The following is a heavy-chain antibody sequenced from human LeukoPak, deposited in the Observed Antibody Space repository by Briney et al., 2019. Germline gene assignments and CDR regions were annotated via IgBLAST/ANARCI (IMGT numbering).Heavy chain of an antibody. Sequence: SSETLSLTCTVSGGSVSSGSYYWSWIRQPPGKGLEWIGYIYYSGSTNYNPSLKSRVTISVDTSKNQFSLKLSSVTAADTAVYYCAREFPPSYYDFWSGYSPRFDPWGQGTLVTVSS. CDR3: AREFPPSYYDFWSGYSPRFDP. V-gene: IGHV4-61*01. CDR2: IYYSGST. J-gene: IGHJ5*02. D-gene: IGHD3-3*01. CDR1: GGSVSSGSYY.